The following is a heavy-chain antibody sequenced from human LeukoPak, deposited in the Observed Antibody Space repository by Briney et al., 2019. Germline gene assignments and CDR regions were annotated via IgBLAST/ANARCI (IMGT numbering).Heavy chain of an antibody. J-gene: IGHJ4*02. D-gene: IGHD3-22*01. V-gene: IGHV3-30*18. Sequence: GGSLRLSCAASGFTLSSYGMHWVRQAPGKGLEWVSVISSDGSNKYYADSVKGRFTISRDNTKNTPYLQMNSLRAEDTAVFYCANENYYDSSGYLDNWGQGTLVTVSS. CDR3: ANENYYDSSGYLDN. CDR2: ISSDGSNK. CDR1: GFTLSSYG.